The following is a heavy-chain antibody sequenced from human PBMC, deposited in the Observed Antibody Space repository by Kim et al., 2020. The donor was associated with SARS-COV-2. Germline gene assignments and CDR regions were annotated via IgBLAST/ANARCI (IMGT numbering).Heavy chain of an antibody. Sequence: ASVKVSCKASGYTFTSYDINWVRQATGQGLEWMGWMNPNSGNTGYAQKFQGRVTMTRNTSISTAYMELSSLRSEDTAVYYCARGRDYGSGFRVRWFDPWGQGTLVTVSS. J-gene: IGHJ5*02. CDR3: ARGRDYGSGFRVRWFDP. D-gene: IGHD3-10*01. CDR2: MNPNSGNT. CDR1: GYTFTSYD. V-gene: IGHV1-8*01.